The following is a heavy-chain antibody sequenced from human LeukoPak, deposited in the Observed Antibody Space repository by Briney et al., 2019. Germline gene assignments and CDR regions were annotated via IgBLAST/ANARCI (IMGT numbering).Heavy chain of an antibody. Sequence: SETLSLTCTVSGGSISSSSYYWGWIRQPPGKGLEWIGSIYYSGSTYYNPSLKSRVTISVDTSKNQFSLKLSSVTAADTAAYYCARVAAAPPLPKYYFDYWGQGTLVTVSS. CDR1: GGSISSSSYY. J-gene: IGHJ4*02. CDR2: IYYSGST. V-gene: IGHV4-39*07. D-gene: IGHD6-13*01. CDR3: ARVAAAPPLPKYYFDY.